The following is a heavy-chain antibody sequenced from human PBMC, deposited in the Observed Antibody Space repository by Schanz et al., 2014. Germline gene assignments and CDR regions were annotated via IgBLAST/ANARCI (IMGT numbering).Heavy chain of an antibody. CDR1: GYTFTSYG. Sequence: QVQLVQSGAEVKKPGASVKVSCKASGYTFTSYGISWVRQAPGQGLEWMGWISADNGNTNYAQRLQGRVTMTTDTATSTAYMELRSLRSDDTAVYYWARWGDYIVVLVAVTREYYYHAMDVWGQGTTVTVSS. V-gene: IGHV1-18*01. D-gene: IGHD2-15*01. CDR3: ARWGDYIVVLVAVTREYYYHAMDV. CDR2: ISADNGNT. J-gene: IGHJ6*02.